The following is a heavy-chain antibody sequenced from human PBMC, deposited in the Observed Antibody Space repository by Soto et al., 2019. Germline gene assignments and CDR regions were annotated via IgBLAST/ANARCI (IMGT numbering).Heavy chain of an antibody. CDR2: ISNSGGTT. CDR3: XXXXXXXXXXXFDP. V-gene: IGHV3-23*01. J-gene: IGHJ5*02. Sequence: EVQLLESGGGSLQPGGSLRLSCAASQFAFSKYDMTWVRQAPGKGLEWVSSISNSGGTTYYADSVKGRFTISRDNSKXXXXXXXXXXXXXXXXXXXXXXXXXXXXXXXFDPRGQGTLVTVSS. CDR1: QFAFSKYD.